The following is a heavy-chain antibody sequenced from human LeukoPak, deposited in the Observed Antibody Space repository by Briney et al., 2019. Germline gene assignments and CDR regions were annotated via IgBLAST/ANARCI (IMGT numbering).Heavy chain of an antibody. CDR3: ARRGYCSGGSCFSAEFDY. CDR1: GYSFTSYW. V-gene: IGHV5-51*01. J-gene: IGHJ4*02. D-gene: IGHD2-15*01. CDR2: SYPCYSDT. Sequence: GESLKISCTGSGYSFTSYWIGWVRQMPAQGLELMGISYPCYSDTSYYPPFQSKLTLSSVKSLRHAYPQKISPTASAAAASYCARRGYCSGGSCFSAEFDYWGQGTLVTVSS.